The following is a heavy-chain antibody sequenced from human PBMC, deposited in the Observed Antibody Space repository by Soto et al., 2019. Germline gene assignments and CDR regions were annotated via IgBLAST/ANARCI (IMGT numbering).Heavy chain of an antibody. V-gene: IGHV4-39*07. CDR2: INHSGST. J-gene: IGHJ5*02. Sequence: TSETLSLTCTVSGGSISSSSYYWSWIRQPPGKGLEWIGEINHSGSTNYNPSLKSRVTISVDTSKNQFSLKLSSVTAADTAVYYCARLGGFYQAFDPWGQGALVTVS. D-gene: IGHD3-22*01. CDR1: GGSISSSSYY. CDR3: ARLGGFYQAFDP.